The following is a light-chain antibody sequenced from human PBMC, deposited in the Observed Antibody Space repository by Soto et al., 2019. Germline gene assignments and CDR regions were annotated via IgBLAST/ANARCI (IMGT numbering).Light chain of an antibody. Sequence: EIVLTQSPGTLSLSPGERATLSCRASQSVRSSYLAWHQQKPGQAPRLVISAVSRRATGIPDRFSGSGSGTEFTLTISRLEPEDFAVYYCQQYENAQRTFGQGTKVEVK. V-gene: IGKV3-20*01. CDR1: QSVRSSY. J-gene: IGKJ1*01. CDR3: QQYENAQRT. CDR2: AVS.